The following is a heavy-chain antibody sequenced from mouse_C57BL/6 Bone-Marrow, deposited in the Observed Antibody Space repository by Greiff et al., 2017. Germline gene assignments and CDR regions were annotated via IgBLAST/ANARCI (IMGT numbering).Heavy chain of an antibody. Sequence: EVQLQESGPGLVKPSQSLSLTCSVTGYSITSGYYWNWIRQFPGNKLEWMGYISYDGSNNYNPSLKNRISITRDTSKNQFFLKLNSVTTEDTATYYCASLTGTWFAYWGQGTLVTVSA. CDR1: GYSITSGYY. D-gene: IGHD4-1*01. J-gene: IGHJ3*01. CDR3: ASLTGTWFAY. CDR2: ISYDGSN. V-gene: IGHV3-6*01.